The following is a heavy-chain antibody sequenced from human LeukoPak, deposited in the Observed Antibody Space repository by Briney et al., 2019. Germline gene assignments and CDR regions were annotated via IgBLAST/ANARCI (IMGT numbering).Heavy chain of an antibody. CDR1: GFTFSGFA. CDR2: ISSGGSDQ. J-gene: IGHJ2*01. CDR3: VRDIGYDRSGNYFWYFDL. Sequence: GGSLRLSCAASGFTFSGFAIHWVRQAPGKGLEWVALISSGGSDQYYADSVKGRFTISRDNSRNTLYLQMNSLRDEDTAVYYCVRDIGYDRSGNYFWYFDLWGRGTLVTVSS. V-gene: IGHV3-30*04. D-gene: IGHD3-22*01.